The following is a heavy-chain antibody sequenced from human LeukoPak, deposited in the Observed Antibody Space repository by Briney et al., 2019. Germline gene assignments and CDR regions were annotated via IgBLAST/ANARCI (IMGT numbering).Heavy chain of an antibody. CDR3: ARDEGPESFDY. CDR1: GYTFTGYY. Sequence: ASVKVSCKASGYTFTGYYMHWVRQAPGQGLEWMGRINPNSGNTNYAQKLQGRVTMTTDTSTSTAYMELRSLRSDDTAVYYCARDEGPESFDYWGQGTLVTVSS. V-gene: IGHV1-2*06. J-gene: IGHJ4*02. CDR2: INPNSGNT.